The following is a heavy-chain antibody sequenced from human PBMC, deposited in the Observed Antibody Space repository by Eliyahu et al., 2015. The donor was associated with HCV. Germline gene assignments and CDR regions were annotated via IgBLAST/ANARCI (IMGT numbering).Heavy chain of an antibody. V-gene: IGHV3-15*01. CDR3: TTGAPGGFDYYLDV. CDR1: XFXFXTAW. J-gene: IGHJ6*03. Sequence: EVQLVESGGGLVKPGGSXRXSCAASXFXFXTAWMXWVRQAPGKGLEGIGRIKSKTXGGTTDYAAPVKGRFTISRDDSKSTLYLQMNSLKTEDTAVYYCTTGAPGGFDYYLDVWGQGTTVTVSS. CDR2: IKSKTXGGTT. D-gene: IGHD3-10*01.